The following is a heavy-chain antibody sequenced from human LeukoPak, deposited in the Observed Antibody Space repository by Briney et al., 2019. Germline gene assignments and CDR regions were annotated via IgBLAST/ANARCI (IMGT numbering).Heavy chain of an antibody. J-gene: IGHJ6*03. D-gene: IGHD3-9*01. V-gene: IGHV4-59*01. Sequence: SETLSLTCTVSGGSISSYYWSWIRQPPGKGLEWIGYIYYSGSTNYNPSLKSRVTISVDTSKNQFSLKLSSVTAADTAVYYCARRYYDILTGYDYYMDVWGKGTTVTISS. CDR1: GGSISSYY. CDR2: IYYSGST. CDR3: ARRYYDILTGYDYYMDV.